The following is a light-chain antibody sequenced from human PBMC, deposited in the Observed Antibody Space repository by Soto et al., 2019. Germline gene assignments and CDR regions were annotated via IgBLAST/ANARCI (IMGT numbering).Light chain of an antibody. CDR3: QASYTTPLT. CDR1: QSIGNY. Sequence: DIQMTQSPSSLSASIGDRVTLTCRSSQSIGNYLNWYQQKPGKAPSLLIHSASTLQNGVPSRFSVSGSGTEFTFTISGLQPDDVATYYCQASYTTPLTFGQGTRLE. J-gene: IGKJ5*01. CDR2: SAS. V-gene: IGKV1-39*01.